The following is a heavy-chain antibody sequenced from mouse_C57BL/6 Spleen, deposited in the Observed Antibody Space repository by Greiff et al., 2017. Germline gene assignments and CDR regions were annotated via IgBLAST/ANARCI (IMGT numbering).Heavy chain of an antibody. CDR1: GYTFTDYY. J-gene: IGHJ2*01. CDR3: AREGIYYDYDGYYFDY. CDR2: INPNNGGT. Sequence: EVQLQQSGPELVKPGASVKISCKASGYTFTDYYMNWVKQSHGKSLEWIGDINPNNGGTSYNQKFKGKATLTVDKSSSTAYMELRSLTSEDSAVYYCAREGIYYDYDGYYFDYWGQGTTLTVSS. D-gene: IGHD2-4*01. V-gene: IGHV1-26*01.